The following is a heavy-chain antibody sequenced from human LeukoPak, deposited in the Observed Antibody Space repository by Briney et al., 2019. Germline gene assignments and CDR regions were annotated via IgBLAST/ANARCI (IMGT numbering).Heavy chain of an antibody. D-gene: IGHD6-19*01. J-gene: IGHJ1*01. CDR3: ARERGSGWGGGIQH. CDR2: ISYSSNYI. Sequence: GGSLRLSCAASGFPFRSYTMNWVRQAPGRGVAWVSCISYSSNYIYYADSVKGRFTISRDNTKNSLYLQMNSRRAEDTAVYYCARERGSGWGGGIQHCGQGTLVTVSS. V-gene: IGHV3-21*01. CDR1: GFPFRSYT.